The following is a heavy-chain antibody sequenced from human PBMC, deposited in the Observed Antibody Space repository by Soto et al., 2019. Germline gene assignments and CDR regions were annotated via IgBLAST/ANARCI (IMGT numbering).Heavy chain of an antibody. CDR2: INPNSGGT. CDR1: GYTFTGYY. CDR3: ATFFWGIEGDAFAI. D-gene: IGHD3-16*01. V-gene: IGHV1-2*04. Sequence: QVQLVQSGAEVKKPGASVKVSCKASGYTFTGYYMHWVRQAPGQGLEWMGWINPNSGGTNYAQKFQGWVTMTRDTSISTAYMELSRLRSDDTAVYYFATFFWGIEGDAFAIWGQGTMVTVSS. J-gene: IGHJ3*02.